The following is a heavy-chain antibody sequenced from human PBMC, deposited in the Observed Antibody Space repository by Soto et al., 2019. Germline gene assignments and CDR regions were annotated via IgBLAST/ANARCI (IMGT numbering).Heavy chain of an antibody. J-gene: IGHJ6*02. CDR1: GGTFSSYA. CDR2: IIPIFGTA. Sequence: ASVKVSCKASGGTFSSYAISWVRQAPGQGLEWMGGIIPIFGTANYAQKFQGRVTITADKSTSTAYMELSSLRSEDTAVYYCARPAVGEASYYYYGMDVWGQGTTVTVSS. D-gene: IGHD1-26*01. CDR3: ARPAVGEASYYYYGMDV. V-gene: IGHV1-69*06.